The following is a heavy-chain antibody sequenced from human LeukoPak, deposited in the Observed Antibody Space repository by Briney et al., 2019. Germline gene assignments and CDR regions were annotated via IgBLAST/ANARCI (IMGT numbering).Heavy chain of an antibody. D-gene: IGHD2-15*01. CDR2: IYPGDSDT. CDR3: ARRPLCSGGSCYSPHFDY. Sequence: GESPKISCKGSGYSFTSYWIGWVRQMPGKGLEWMGIIYPGDSDTRYSPSFQGQVTISADKSISTAYLQWSSLKASDTAMYYCARRPLCSGGSCYSPHFDYWGQGTLVTVSS. J-gene: IGHJ4*02. CDR1: GYSFTSYW. V-gene: IGHV5-51*01.